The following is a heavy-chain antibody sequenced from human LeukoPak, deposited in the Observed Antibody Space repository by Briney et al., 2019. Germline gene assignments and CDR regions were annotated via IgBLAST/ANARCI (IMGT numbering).Heavy chain of an antibody. CDR2: IYSGGNT. CDR1: GFTVSSNY. CDR3: ARRWDFDY. Sequence: GGSLRLSCAASGFTVSSNYMSWVRQAPGKGLEWVSVIYSGGNTYYADSVKGRFTISRHNSKNTVYLHIKSLRPEDTAVYYCARRWDFDYWGQGTLVTVSS. J-gene: IGHJ4*02. V-gene: IGHV3-53*04.